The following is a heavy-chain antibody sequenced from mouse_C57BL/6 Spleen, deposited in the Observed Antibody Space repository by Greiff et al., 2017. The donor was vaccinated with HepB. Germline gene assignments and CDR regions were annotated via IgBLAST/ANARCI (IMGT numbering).Heavy chain of an antibody. V-gene: IGHV1-42*01. Sequence: VQLQQSGPELVKPGASVKISCKASGYSFTGYYMNWVKQSPEKSLEWIGEINPSTGGTTYNQKFKAKATLTVDKSSSTAYMQLKSLTSEDSAVYYCARGNSYYYAMDYWGQGTSVTVSS. J-gene: IGHJ4*01. D-gene: IGHD2-1*01. CDR1: GYSFTGYY. CDR3: ARGNSYYYAMDY. CDR2: INPSTGGT.